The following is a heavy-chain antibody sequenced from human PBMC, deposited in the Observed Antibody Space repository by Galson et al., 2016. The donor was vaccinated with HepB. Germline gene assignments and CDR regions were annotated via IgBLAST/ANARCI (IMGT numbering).Heavy chain of an antibody. CDR2: ISYDGNDK. J-gene: IGHJ4*02. Sequence: SLRLSCAASGFTFRNYGMHWVRQAPGKGLEWVAVISYDGNDKYYADSVKGRFTIARDKSKNTLYLQMSRLRSEDTAVYYCAKDAEDYDILTGYNHLDSWGQGTLVTVSS. CDR3: AKDAEDYDILTGYNHLDS. D-gene: IGHD3-9*01. CDR1: GFTFRNYG. V-gene: IGHV3-30*18.